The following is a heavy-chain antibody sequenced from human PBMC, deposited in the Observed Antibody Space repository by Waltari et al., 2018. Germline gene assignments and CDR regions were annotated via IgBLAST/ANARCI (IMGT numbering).Heavy chain of an antibody. J-gene: IGHJ4*02. CDR2: FDPEDGET. CDR1: GYPLTELS. Sequence: QVQLVQSGAEVKKPGASVKVPCKVSGYPLTELSMHWLRQAPGKGLEWMGGFDPEDGETIYAQKFQGRVTMTEDTSTDTAYMELSSLRSEDTAVYYCATPSWGGSYYYFDYWGQGTLVTVSS. D-gene: IGHD1-26*01. V-gene: IGHV1-24*01. CDR3: ATPSWGGSYYYFDY.